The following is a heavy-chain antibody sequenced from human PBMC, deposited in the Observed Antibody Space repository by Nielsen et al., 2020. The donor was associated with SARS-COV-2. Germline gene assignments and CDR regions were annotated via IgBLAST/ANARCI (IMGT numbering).Heavy chain of an antibody. Sequence: ASVQVSCKASAFRSTNYFINWVRQAPGQGLEWMAIINPRGNNTHPAQKSQGRVTVTRDTSTRTVYMELSSLRSEDSAVYFCARAYCDSTTCYRHAFDMWGQGTMVTVSS. D-gene: IGHD2-2*02. J-gene: IGHJ3*02. CDR3: ARAYCDSTTCYRHAFDM. CDR2: INPRGNNT. V-gene: IGHV1-46*01. CDR1: AFRSTNYF.